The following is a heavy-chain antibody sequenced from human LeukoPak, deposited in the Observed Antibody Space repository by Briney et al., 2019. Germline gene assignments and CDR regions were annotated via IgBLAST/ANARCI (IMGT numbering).Heavy chain of an antibody. Sequence: TGGSLRLSCAASGFTFSKYPIHWVRQAPGKGLEWVALISYDGSNKYYADSVKGRFTISRDNSKNTVYLQMNSLRPEDTAMYYCAKTTTVNWFDPWGQGSLVTVSS. CDR3: AKTTTVNWFDP. CDR1: GFTFSKYP. V-gene: IGHV3-30-3*01. J-gene: IGHJ5*02. CDR2: ISYDGSNK. D-gene: IGHD1-1*01.